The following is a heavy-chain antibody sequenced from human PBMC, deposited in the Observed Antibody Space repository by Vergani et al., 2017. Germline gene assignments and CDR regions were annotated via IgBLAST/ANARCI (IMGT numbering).Heavy chain of an antibody. Sequence: QVQLVESGGGVVQPGRSLRLSCAASGFTFSSYGMHWVRPAPGKGLEWVAVISYDGSNKYYADSVKGRFTISRDNSKNTLYLQMNSLRAEDTAVYYCAKVWDSSGGTTPYGYWGQGTLVTVSS. CDR1: GFTFSSYG. CDR2: ISYDGSNK. J-gene: IGHJ4*02. CDR3: AKVWDSSGGTTPYGY. V-gene: IGHV3-30*18. D-gene: IGHD6-19*01.